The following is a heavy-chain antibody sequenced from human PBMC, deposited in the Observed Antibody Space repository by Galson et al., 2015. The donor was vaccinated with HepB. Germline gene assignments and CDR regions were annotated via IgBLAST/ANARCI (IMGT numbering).Heavy chain of an antibody. CDR1: GFTVSSSY. D-gene: IGHD3-22*01. J-gene: IGHJ6*02. Sequence: SLRLSCAASGFTVSSSYMSWVRQAPGKGLEWVSVIYSGGNTYYADSVKGRFTISRDKSKNTLYLQMNSLRAEDTAVYYCAKEKGGYSYYGMDVWGQGTTVTVSS. V-gene: IGHV3-66*02. CDR3: AKEKGGYSYYGMDV. CDR2: IYSGGNT.